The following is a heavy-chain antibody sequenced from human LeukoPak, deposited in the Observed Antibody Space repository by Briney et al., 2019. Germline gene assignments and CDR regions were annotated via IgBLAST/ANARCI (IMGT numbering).Heavy chain of an antibody. D-gene: IGHD4-17*01. CDR1: GFTFSNYW. CDR3: ARRGAVTYAFDI. J-gene: IGHJ3*02. CDR2: INSDGSST. V-gene: IGHV3-74*01. Sequence: GGSLRLSCAASGFTFSNYWMNWVRQAPGKGLVWVSRINSDGSSTSYADSVKGRFTISRDNAKNTLYLQINSLRAEDTAVYYCARRGAVTYAFDIWGQGTMVTVSS.